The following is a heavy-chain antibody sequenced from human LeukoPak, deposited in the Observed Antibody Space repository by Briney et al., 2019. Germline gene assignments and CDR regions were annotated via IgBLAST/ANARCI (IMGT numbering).Heavy chain of an antibody. CDR1: GGSLSTYY. Sequence: SETLSLTCTVSGGSLSTYYWSWIRQSPGKGLEWIGYIYYSGSTNYNPPLKSRVTISIDTSKNQFSLKLSSVTAADTAVYYCARVSYYDTSGRPFDYWGQGTLVTVSS. CDR3: ARVSYYDTSGRPFDY. D-gene: IGHD3-22*01. CDR2: IYYSGST. V-gene: IGHV4-59*01. J-gene: IGHJ4*02.